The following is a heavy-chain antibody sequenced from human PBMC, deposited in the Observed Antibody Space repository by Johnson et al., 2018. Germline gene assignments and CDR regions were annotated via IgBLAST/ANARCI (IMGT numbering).Heavy chain of an antibody. V-gene: IGHV4-31*03. CDR2: IYYSGST. CDR3: ARGPTIFGVEHWYFDL. Sequence: QVQLQESGPGLVKXSQTLSLXCTVSGGSISSGGYYWSWIRQHPGKGLEWIGYIYYSGSTYYNPSLKGRVTISVDTSQNQFSLKLSPVAAAAPAVYFCARGPTIFGVEHWYFDLWGRGTLVTVSS. J-gene: IGHJ2*01. CDR1: GGSISSGGYY. D-gene: IGHD3-3*01.